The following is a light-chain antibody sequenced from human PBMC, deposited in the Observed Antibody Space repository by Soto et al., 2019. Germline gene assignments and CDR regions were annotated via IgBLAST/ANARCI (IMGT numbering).Light chain of an antibody. CDR2: RSS. J-gene: IGKJ1*01. CDR1: QSVNSW. V-gene: IGKV1-5*03. Sequence: DIQMTQSPSTLSASVGDRVTITSRASQSVNSWLAWYQQKPGKPPKLLIYRSSALESGVPSRFSGSGSVTEFTLTISSLQPDDFATYYCQQYNSYPWTFGQGTKVEI. CDR3: QQYNSYPWT.